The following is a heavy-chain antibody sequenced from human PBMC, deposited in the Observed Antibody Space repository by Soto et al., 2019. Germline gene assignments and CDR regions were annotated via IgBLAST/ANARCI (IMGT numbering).Heavy chain of an antibody. CDR2: IIPIFGTA. CDR3: AREEAYSSMYDAFDI. D-gene: IGHD6-13*01. V-gene: IGHV1-69*13. CDR1: GGTFSSYA. Sequence: SVKVSCKASGGTFSSYAISWVRQAPGQGLEWMGGIIPIFGTANYAQKFQGRVTITADESTSTAYMELSSLRSEDTAVYYCAREEAYSSMYDAFDIWGQGTMVTVSS. J-gene: IGHJ3*02.